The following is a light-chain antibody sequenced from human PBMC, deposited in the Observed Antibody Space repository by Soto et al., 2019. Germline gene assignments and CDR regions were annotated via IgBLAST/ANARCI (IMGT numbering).Light chain of an antibody. Sequence: EIVLTQSPGTLSLSPGERATLSCRASQSVSSRNVSWYQQKPGQTPRLIIYGATSRATIILDRFSGSGSGTDFTLTISRLEPEDFAVYYCQQYGSSPYWTFGQGTKVHIK. V-gene: IGKV3-20*01. CDR3: QQYGSSPYWT. J-gene: IGKJ1*01. CDR2: GAT. CDR1: QSVSSRN.